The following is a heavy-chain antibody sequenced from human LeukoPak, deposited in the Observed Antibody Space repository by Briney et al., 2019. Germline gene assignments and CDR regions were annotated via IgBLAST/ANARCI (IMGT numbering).Heavy chain of an antibody. Sequence: GSLRLSCAASGFTFSDYYMSWIRQPPGKGLEWIGYVYYAGSANYNPSLKSRVTMSIDMSKNQFSLKLTSVTAADTAVYYCARRGSFGGNRDAFDLWGQGTMVTVSS. CDR3: ARRGSFGGNRDAFDL. V-gene: IGHV4-59*08. D-gene: IGHD4-23*01. J-gene: IGHJ3*01. CDR2: VYYAGSA. CDR1: GFTFSDYY.